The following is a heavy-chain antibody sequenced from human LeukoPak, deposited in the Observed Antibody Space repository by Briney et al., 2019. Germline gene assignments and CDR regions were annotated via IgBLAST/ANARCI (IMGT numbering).Heavy chain of an antibody. CDR3: AKDNPSDSQY. CDR1: GFTFSSYG. D-gene: IGHD3/OR15-3a*01. CDR2: ISYDGSNK. V-gene: IGHV3-30*18. Sequence: GGSLRLSCAASGFTFSSYGMHWVRQAPGKGLEWVAVISYDGSNKYYADSVKGRFTISRDNSKNTLYLQMNSQRAEDTAVYYCAKDNPSDSQYWGQGTLVTVSS. J-gene: IGHJ4*02.